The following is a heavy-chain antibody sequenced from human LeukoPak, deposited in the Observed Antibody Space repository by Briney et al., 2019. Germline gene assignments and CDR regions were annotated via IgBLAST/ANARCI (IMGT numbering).Heavy chain of an antibody. Sequence: SQTLSLTCTVSGGSIGSGGYYWSWSRQHPGKGLEWLGYIYDRGSTYCSPSLESRVTISVDTSTNQFSLKLSSVTAADTAVYYCARAPQYVGFDYWGQGTLVTVSS. CDR3: ARAPQYVGFDY. J-gene: IGHJ4*02. CDR1: GGSIGSGGYY. CDR2: IYDRGST. D-gene: IGHD3-16*01. V-gene: IGHV4-31*03.